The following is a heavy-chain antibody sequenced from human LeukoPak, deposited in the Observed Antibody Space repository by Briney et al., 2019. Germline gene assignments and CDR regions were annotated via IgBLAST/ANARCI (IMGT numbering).Heavy chain of an antibody. CDR1: GYTFTSYD. CDR3: ARIRMYSNYATQKYYYYYYMDV. V-gene: IGHV1-8*03. Sequence: ASVKVSCKASGYTFTSYDINWVRQATGQGLEWMGWMNPNSGNTGYAQKFQGRVTITRNTSISTAYMELSSLRSEDTAVYYCARIRMYSNYATQKYYYYYYMDVWGKGTTVTVSS. CDR2: MNPNSGNT. D-gene: IGHD4-11*01. J-gene: IGHJ6*03.